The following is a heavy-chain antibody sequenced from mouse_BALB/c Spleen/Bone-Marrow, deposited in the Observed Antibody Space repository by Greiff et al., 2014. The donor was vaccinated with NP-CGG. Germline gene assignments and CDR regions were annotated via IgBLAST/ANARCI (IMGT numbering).Heavy chain of an antibody. CDR3: ARCYYGNYFDY. J-gene: IGHJ2*01. CDR2: INPSNGRT. V-gene: IGHV1S81*02. CDR1: GYTFTSYW. Sequence: QVQLKESGAELVKPGASVKLSCKASGYTFTSYWMHWVKQRPGQGLEWIGEINPSNGRTNYNEKFKSKATLTVDKSSSTAYMQLSSLISEDSAVYYCARCYYGNYFDYWGQGTTLTVSS. D-gene: IGHD2-1*01.